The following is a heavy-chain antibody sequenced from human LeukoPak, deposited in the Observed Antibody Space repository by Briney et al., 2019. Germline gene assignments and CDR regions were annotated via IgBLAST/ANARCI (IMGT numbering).Heavy chain of an antibody. CDR3: ARDGDGGSGPLYFYDY. V-gene: IGHV3-66*01. Sequence: PGGSLRLSCAGSGLTVSSNSMSWVRQAPGKGLEWVSIIYSGGSTNYADSVKGRFTISRDNSKNTVYLQMNSLRAEDTAVYYCARDGDGGSGPLYFYDYWGQGTLVTVSS. CDR1: GLTVSSNS. D-gene: IGHD6-19*01. J-gene: IGHJ4*02. CDR2: IYSGGST.